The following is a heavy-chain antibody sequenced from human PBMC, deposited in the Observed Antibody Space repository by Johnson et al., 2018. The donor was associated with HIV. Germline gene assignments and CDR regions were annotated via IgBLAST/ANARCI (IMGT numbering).Heavy chain of an antibody. CDR1: GFTFSSYG. V-gene: IGHV3-30*02. D-gene: IGHD2-2*01. Sequence: QMLLVESGGGVVQPGGSLRLSCAASGFTFSSYGMHWVRQAPGKGLEWVAFIRYDGSEKYCVDSVKGRFTISRDNSKNSLYLRMNSLRAEDTAVYYCARRNAGGAFDIWGQGTMVTVSS. CDR3: ARRNAGGAFDI. CDR2: IRYDGSEK. J-gene: IGHJ3*02.